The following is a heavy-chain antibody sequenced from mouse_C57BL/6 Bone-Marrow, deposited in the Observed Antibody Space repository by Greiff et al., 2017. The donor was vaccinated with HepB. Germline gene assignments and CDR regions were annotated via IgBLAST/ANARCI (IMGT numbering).Heavy chain of an antibody. CDR3: ARLECGFAY. J-gene: IGHJ3*01. Sequence: QVQLQQSGAELARPGASVTLSCKASGYTFTSYGIRWVKQRPGQGLEWIGEIYPRSGNTYYNEKFKGKAILTADKSSSTAYMGLRSLTSEDSAVYFCARLECGFAYWGQGTLVTVSA. V-gene: IGHV1-81*01. CDR2: IYPRSGNT. CDR1: GYTFTSYG.